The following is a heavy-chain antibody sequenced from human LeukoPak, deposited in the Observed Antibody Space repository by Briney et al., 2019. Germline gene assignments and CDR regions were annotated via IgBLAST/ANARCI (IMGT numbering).Heavy chain of an antibody. D-gene: IGHD2-15*01. CDR2: IYHSGST. CDR3: GRDALVGYFSYYYMDV. J-gene: IGHJ6*03. CDR1: GYSISSGYY. V-gene: IGHV4-38-2*02. Sequence: SETLSLTCTVSGYSISSGYYWGWIRPPPGKGLEWIGSIYHSGSTYYNPSLKSRVTISVDTSKNQFSLKLSSVTAADTAVYYCGRDALVGYFSYYYMDVWGKGTTVTVSS.